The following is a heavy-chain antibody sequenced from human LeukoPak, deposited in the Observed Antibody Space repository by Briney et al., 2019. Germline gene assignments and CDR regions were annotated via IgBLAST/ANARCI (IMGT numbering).Heavy chain of an antibody. D-gene: IGHD3-22*01. CDR2: IKQDGSAK. V-gene: IGHV3-7*02. CDR3: ATSHDSSGNN. CDR1: GFAFSTFW. J-gene: IGHJ4*02. Sequence: GGSLRLSCAASGFAFSTFWMSWVRQAPGKGLEWVANIKQDGSAKYYGDSVKGRFTISRDNARNSLYLQMNSLRAEDSALYYCATSHDSSGNNWGRGTLVTVSS.